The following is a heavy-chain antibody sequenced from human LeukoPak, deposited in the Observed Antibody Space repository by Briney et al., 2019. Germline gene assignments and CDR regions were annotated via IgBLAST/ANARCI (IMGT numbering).Heavy chain of an antibody. J-gene: IGHJ5*02. CDR3: ARWYQAVAGTKGGWFDP. CDR1: GFTFDDYA. V-gene: IGHV3-9*01. CDR2: ISWNSGSI. D-gene: IGHD6-19*01. Sequence: GGSLRFSCAASGFTFDDYAMHWVRQAPGKGLEWVSGISWNSGSIGYADSVKGRFTISRDNAKNSLYLQMNSLRAEDTASYYCARWYQAVAGTKGGWFDPWGQGTLVTVSS.